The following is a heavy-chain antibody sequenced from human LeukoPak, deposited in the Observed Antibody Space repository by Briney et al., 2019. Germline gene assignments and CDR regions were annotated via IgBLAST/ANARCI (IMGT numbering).Heavy chain of an antibody. CDR1: GYTFTGYY. CDR3: ARGVVATYYYYYYKDV. D-gene: IGHD5-12*01. J-gene: IGHJ6*03. V-gene: IGHV1-2*02. Sequence: ASVKVSCKASGYTFTGYYMHWVRQALGQGLEWMGWINPNSGGTNYAQKFQGRVTMTRDTSISTAYMELSRLRSDDTAVYYCARGVVATYYYYYYKDVWGKGTTVTISS. CDR2: INPNSGGT.